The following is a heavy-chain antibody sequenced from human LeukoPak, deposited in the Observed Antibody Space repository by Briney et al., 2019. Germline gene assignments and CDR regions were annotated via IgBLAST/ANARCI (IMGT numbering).Heavy chain of an antibody. CDR3: ARKAAVAGFDY. Sequence: PSETLSHTCAVYGGSFSGYYWSWIRQPPGKGLEWIGEINHSGSTNYNPSLKSRVTISVDTSKNQFSLKLSSVTAADTAVYYCARKAAVAGFDYWGQGTLVTVSS. D-gene: IGHD6-19*01. CDR2: INHSGST. V-gene: IGHV4-34*01. CDR1: GGSFSGYY. J-gene: IGHJ4*02.